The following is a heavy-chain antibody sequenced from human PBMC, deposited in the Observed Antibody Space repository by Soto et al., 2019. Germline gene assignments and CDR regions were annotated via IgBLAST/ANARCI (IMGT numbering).Heavy chain of an antibody. Sequence: SETLSLTCTVSGASVSSGSFYWSWIRQPPGKGLEWIGYIYYTGSTNYSPSLKSGVTILVDTSKNQFSLKLTSVTAADTTVYYCARAVDPIFGVWGTYRYPTWFDPWGQGTLVTVSS. CDR2: IYYTGST. CDR3: ARAVDPIFGVWGTYRYPTWFDP. D-gene: IGHD3-16*02. V-gene: IGHV4-61*01. J-gene: IGHJ5*02. CDR1: GASVSSGSFY.